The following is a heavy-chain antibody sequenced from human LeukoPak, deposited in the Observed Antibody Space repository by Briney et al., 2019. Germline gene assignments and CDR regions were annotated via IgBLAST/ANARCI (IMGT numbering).Heavy chain of an antibody. CDR3: ARVEDRWITYYGSGSYYGSRYMDV. CDR2: INWNGGST. CDR1: GFTFDDYG. D-gene: IGHD3-10*01. Sequence: GGSLRLSCAASGFTFDDYGMSWVRQAPGKGLEWVSGINWNGGSTGYADSVKGRFTISRDNAKNSLYLQMNSLRAEDTALYHCARVEDRWITYYGSGSYYGSRYMDVWGKGTTVTISS. V-gene: IGHV3-20*01. J-gene: IGHJ6*03.